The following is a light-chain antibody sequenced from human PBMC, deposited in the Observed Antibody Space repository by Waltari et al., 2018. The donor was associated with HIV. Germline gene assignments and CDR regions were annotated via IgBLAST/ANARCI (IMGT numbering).Light chain of an antibody. V-gene: IGKV1-33*01. J-gene: IGKJ3*01. CDR3: QQYDNLPGS. Sequence: DIQMTQSSSSLSASVGDRVTITCQASQDISNYLNWYQQKPGKAPKLLIYDASNLETGVPSRFSGSGSGTDFTFTISSLQPEDIATYYCQQYDNLPGSFGPGTKVDIK. CDR2: DAS. CDR1: QDISNY.